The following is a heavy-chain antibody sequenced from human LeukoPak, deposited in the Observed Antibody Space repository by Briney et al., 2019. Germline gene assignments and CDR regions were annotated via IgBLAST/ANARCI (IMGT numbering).Heavy chain of an antibody. CDR2: IYHSGST. Sequence: SETLSLTCTVSGYSISSGYYWGWIRQPPGKGLEWIGSIYHSGSTYYNPSLKSRVTISVDTSKNQFSLKLSSVTAADTAVYYCARGPYYDILTGYFQNWFDPWGQGTLVTVSS. D-gene: IGHD3-9*01. CDR3: ARGPYYDILTGYFQNWFDP. J-gene: IGHJ5*02. CDR1: GYSISSGYY. V-gene: IGHV4-38-2*02.